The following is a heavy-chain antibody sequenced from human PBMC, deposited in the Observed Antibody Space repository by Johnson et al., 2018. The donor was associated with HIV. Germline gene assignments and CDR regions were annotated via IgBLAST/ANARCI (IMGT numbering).Heavy chain of an antibody. Sequence: VQLVESGGGLVKPGRSLRLSCAASGFTFDDYAMHWVRQAPGKGLEWVSGINWNSGSIGYADSVKGRFTISRDNSKNTLYLQMSSLRADDTAVYYCARDWEGYAFDIWGQGTMVTVSS. V-gene: IGHV3-9*01. CDR3: ARDWEGYAFDI. CDR2: INWNSGSI. CDR1: GFTFDDYA. D-gene: IGHD1-26*01. J-gene: IGHJ3*02.